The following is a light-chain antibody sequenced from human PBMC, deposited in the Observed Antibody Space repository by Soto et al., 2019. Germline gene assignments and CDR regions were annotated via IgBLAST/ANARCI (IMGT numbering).Light chain of an antibody. V-gene: IGKV1-5*01. CDR3: QQYNSYSWT. Sequence: DIQMTQSPSTLSASIGEIVTITCGASQSVSIWLAWFQQKPGKAPRLLIYDAASLKTGVPSRFSGSGSGTEFTLTISSLQPDDFATYYCQQYNSYSWTFGQGTKVDI. J-gene: IGKJ1*01. CDR1: QSVSIW. CDR2: DAA.